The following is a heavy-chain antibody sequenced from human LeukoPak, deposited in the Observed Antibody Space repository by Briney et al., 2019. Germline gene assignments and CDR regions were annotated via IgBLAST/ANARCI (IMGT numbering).Heavy chain of an antibody. CDR2: IYPGDPDT. Sequence: PGESLKISCKASGYIFTNYWIGWVRQMPGKGLEWMGIIYPGDPDTRYSPSFQGQVTISADESISTAYLQWSSLGASDTAMYYCARVGCSSTTCSTLFDYWGQGTLVTVSS. CDR1: GYIFTNYW. V-gene: IGHV5-51*01. J-gene: IGHJ4*02. D-gene: IGHD2-2*01. CDR3: ARVGCSSTTCSTLFDY.